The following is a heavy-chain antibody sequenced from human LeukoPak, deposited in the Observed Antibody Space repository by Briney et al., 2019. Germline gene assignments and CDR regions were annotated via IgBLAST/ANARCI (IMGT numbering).Heavy chain of an antibody. CDR2: ISTSSSYI. V-gene: IGHV3-21*01. Sequence: GGSLRLSCAASGFTFSRHNMNWVRQAPGKGLEWVSSISTSSSYIYYADSVKGRFTISRDNAKNSLYLQMNSLRAEDTAVYYCALFWSGYYFDYWGQGTLVTVSS. D-gene: IGHD3-3*01. CDR1: GFTFSRHN. J-gene: IGHJ4*02. CDR3: ALFWSGYYFDY.